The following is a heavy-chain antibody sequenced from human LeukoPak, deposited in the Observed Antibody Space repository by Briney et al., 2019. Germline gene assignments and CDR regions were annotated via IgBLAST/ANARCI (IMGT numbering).Heavy chain of an antibody. V-gene: IGHV3-9*01. Sequence: GGSLRLSCAASGFTFDDYAMHWVRQAPGKGLEWVSGISWNSGSIGYADSVKGRFTISRDNAKNSLYLQMNSLRAEDTALYYCAKAYRIGTMDYYMDVWGKGTTVTISS. CDR2: ISWNSGSI. CDR1: GFTFDDYA. J-gene: IGHJ6*03. D-gene: IGHD3-10*01. CDR3: AKAYRIGTMDYYMDV.